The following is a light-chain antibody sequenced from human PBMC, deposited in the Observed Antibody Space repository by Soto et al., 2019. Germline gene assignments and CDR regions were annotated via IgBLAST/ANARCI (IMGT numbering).Light chain of an antibody. Sequence: SVLTQPASVSGSPGQSITISCTGTSSDVGGYNYVSWYQQHPGKAPKLMIYDVSNRPSGVSNRFSGSKSGNTASLTISGLQAEDEADYYCSSYTSSSNLDVFGTGTMVTV. CDR3: SSYTSSSNLDV. J-gene: IGLJ1*01. CDR2: DVS. CDR1: SSDVGGYNY. V-gene: IGLV2-14*01.